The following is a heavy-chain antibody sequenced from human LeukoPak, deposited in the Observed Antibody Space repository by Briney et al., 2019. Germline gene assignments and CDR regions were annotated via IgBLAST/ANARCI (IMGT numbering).Heavy chain of an antibody. CDR1: GFTFSSYW. CDR3: AKDKGGYNSRGADAFDI. V-gene: IGHV3-74*01. CDR2: INSDGSST. Sequence: GGSLRLSCAASGFTFSSYWMHWVRQAPGKGLVWVSRINSDGSSTSYADSVKGRFTISRDNSKNTLYLQMNSLRAEDTAVYYCAKDKGGYNSRGADAFDIWGQGTMVTVSS. D-gene: IGHD5-24*01. J-gene: IGHJ3*02.